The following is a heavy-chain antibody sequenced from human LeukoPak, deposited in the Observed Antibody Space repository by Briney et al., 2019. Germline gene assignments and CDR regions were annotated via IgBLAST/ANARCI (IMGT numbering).Heavy chain of an antibody. Sequence: SETLSLTCAVSGGSINNYYWGWIRQPPGKGLEWLGYIHSSGSTNYNPSLKSRVTILVDTSKNQFSLKLTSVTAADTAVYYCTREGYDGSGHYLDYWSQGILVTVSS. D-gene: IGHD3-22*01. CDR3: TREGYDGSGHYLDY. CDR1: GGSINNYY. J-gene: IGHJ4*02. V-gene: IGHV4-59*01. CDR2: IHSSGST.